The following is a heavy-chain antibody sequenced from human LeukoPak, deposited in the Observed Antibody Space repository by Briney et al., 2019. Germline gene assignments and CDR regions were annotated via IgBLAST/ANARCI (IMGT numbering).Heavy chain of an antibody. Sequence: GTSLRLSCAASGFTFSSYGLHWVRQAPGKGLEWVALIWYDGSRQSYAESVKGRFTISRDDSKDTLYLQMHSLRDEDTAIYYCARYNGIYGRGAFDIWGQGTMVTVSS. CDR1: GFTFSSYG. J-gene: IGHJ3*02. D-gene: IGHD1-7*01. V-gene: IGHV3-33*01. CDR3: ARYNGIYGRGAFDI. CDR2: IWYDGSRQ.